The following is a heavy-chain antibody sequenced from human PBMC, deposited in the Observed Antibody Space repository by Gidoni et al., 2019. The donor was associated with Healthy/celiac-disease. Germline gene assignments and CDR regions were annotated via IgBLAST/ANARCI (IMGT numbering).Heavy chain of an antibody. Sequence: EVQLLESGGRLVQHGGPLGPSCAAPGLPFRRYATSWGRLASGKGLEWVSSNSGSGGRTYYADSVKGRFTISRDNSKNTLYLQMNSRRAEDTAVYYCAKVPAGWELLATLYFQHWGQGTLVTVSS. CDR3: AKVPAGWELLATLYFQH. D-gene: IGHD1-26*01. CDR2: NSGSGGRT. J-gene: IGHJ1*01. V-gene: IGHV3-23*01. CDR1: GLPFRRYA.